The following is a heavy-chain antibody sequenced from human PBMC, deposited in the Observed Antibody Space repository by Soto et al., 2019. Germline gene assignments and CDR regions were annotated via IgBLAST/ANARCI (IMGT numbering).Heavy chain of an antibody. CDR1: GGTFSSYA. V-gene: IGHV1-69*06. D-gene: IGHD2-15*01. CDR3: ARAVGGHLLPGRDY. Sequence: SVKVSCKASGGTFSSYAISWLRQAPGQGLEWMGGIIPIFGTANYAQKFQGRVTITADKSTSTAYMELSSLRSEDTAVYYCARAVGGHLLPGRDYWGQGTLVTVSS. CDR2: IIPIFGTA. J-gene: IGHJ4*02.